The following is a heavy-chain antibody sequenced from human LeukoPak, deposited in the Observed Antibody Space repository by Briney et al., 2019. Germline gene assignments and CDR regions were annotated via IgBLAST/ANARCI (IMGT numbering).Heavy chain of an antibody. D-gene: IGHD6-13*01. CDR3: ARVSSSSWSFDY. CDR2: INYSGST. V-gene: IGHV4-59*01. J-gene: IGHJ4*02. CDR1: GGSISSYY. Sequence: SETLSLTCIVSGGSISSYYWSWIRQPPGKGLEWIGYINYSGSTNYNPSLKSRVTISVDTSKNQFSLKLRSVTAADTAVYYCARVSSSSWSFDYWGQGTLVTVSS.